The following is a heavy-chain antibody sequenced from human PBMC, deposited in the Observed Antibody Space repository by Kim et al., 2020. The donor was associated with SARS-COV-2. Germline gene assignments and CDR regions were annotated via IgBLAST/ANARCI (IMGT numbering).Heavy chain of an antibody. Sequence: GGSLRLSCAASGFTFSSYAMHWVRQAPGKGLEWVAVISYDGSNKYYADSVKGRFTISRDNSKNTLYLQMNSLRAEDTAVYYCARGRAANTGSGRFDYWG. J-gene: IGHJ4*01. CDR3: ARGRAANTGSGRFDY. D-gene: IGHD6-25*01. CDR1: GFTFSSYA. CDR2: ISYDGSNK. V-gene: IGHV3-30*04.